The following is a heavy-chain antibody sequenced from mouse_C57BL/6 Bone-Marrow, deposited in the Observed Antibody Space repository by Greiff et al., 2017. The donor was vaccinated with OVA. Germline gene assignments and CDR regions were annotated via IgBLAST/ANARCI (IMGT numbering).Heavy chain of an antibody. CDR3: ARSRYGSSPEFAY. Sequence: VMLVESGAELVRPGASVKLSCKASGYTFTDYYINWVKQRPGQGLEWIARIYPGSGNTYYNEKFKGKATLTAEKSSSTAYMQLSSLTSEDSAVYFCARSRYGSSPEFAYWGQGTLVTVSA. CDR1: GYTFTDYY. CDR2: IYPGSGNT. D-gene: IGHD1-1*01. V-gene: IGHV1-76*01. J-gene: IGHJ3*01.